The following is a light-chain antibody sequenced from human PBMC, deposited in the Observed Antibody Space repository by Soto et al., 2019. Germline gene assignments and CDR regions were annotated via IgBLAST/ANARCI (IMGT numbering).Light chain of an antibody. J-gene: IGKJ1*01. V-gene: IGKV3-15*01. Sequence: EIELTQSPATLSSFPGDRVTLPCRAGQTISGTLAWYQQKPGQAPRLLIHGASTRAPGFPARFSGSGSGTDFTLTISSLQSEDFAVYYCQQYDNWPWTFGQGTKVDIK. CDR2: GAS. CDR3: QQYDNWPWT. CDR1: QTISGT.